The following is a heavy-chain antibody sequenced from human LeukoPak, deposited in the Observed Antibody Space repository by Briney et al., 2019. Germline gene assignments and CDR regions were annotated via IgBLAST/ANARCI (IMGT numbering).Heavy chain of an antibody. V-gene: IGHV1-2*02. CDR3: ATSYQLLVGYFDY. CDR2: INPNSGDT. Sequence: ASVKVSCKASGYTFTGYYMHWVRQAPGQGLEWMGWINPNSGDTNYAQKFQGRVTMTRDTSISTAYMELSRLRSDDTAVYYCATSYQLLVGYFDYWGQGTLVTVSS. CDR1: GYTFTGYY. D-gene: IGHD2-2*01. J-gene: IGHJ4*02.